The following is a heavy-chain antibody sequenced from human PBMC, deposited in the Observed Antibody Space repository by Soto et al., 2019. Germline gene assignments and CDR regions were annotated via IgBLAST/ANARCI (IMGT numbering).Heavy chain of an antibody. V-gene: IGHV1-69*13. CDR2: IIPIFGTA. CDR3: ARDGYYDSSGSFDY. D-gene: IGHD3-22*01. J-gene: IGHJ4*02. Sequence: SVKVSCKASGGTFSSYAISWVRQAPGQGLEWMGGIIPIFGTANYAQKFQGRVTITADESTSTAYMELSSLRSEDTAVYYCARDGYYDSSGSFDYWGQGTLVTVSS. CDR1: GGTFSSYA.